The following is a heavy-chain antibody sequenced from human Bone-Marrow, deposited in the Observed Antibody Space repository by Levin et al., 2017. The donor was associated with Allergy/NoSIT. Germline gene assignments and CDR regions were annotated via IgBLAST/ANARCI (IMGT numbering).Heavy chain of an antibody. CDR1: GFTFNNYD. CDR3: ARDGSGTSYYFDY. CDR2: IWYDGSNK. D-gene: IGHD3-10*01. V-gene: IGHV3-33*01. J-gene: IGHJ4*02. Sequence: PGGSLRLSCAASGFTFNNYDIHWVRQAPGKGLEWVALIWYDGSNKYYADSVKGRFTISRDNSKNTLYLQMNSLRAEDTAVYYCARDGSGTSYYFDYWGQGTLVTVSS.